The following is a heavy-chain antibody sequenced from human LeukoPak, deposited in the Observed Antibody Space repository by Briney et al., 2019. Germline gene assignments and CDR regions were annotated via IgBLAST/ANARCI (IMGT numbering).Heavy chain of an antibody. J-gene: IGHJ4*02. CDR1: GFTFDDYA. D-gene: IGHD6-19*01. V-gene: IGHV3-9*01. CDR3: AKDTGFRAVAGIDY. CDR2: ISWNSGSI. Sequence: GGSLRLSCAASGFTFDDYAMHWVRQAPGKGLEWVSGISWNSGSIGYADSVKGRFTISRDNAKNSLYLQMNSLRAEDTALYYCAKDTGFRAVAGIDYWGQGTLVTVSS.